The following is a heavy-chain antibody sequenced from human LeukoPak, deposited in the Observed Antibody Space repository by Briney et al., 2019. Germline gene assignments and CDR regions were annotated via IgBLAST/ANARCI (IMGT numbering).Heavy chain of an antibody. Sequence: SQTLSLTCTVSGDSISGNFYFWSWIRQTAGKGLEWIGRIYASGAASYNPSLKSRVTISVDTSKNQYFLKLKSVTAADTAVYYCARESVYYYGPFDPWGQGTRVIVSP. CDR3: ARESVYYYGPFDP. CDR1: GDSISGNFYF. CDR2: IYASGAA. V-gene: IGHV4-61*02. D-gene: IGHD3-22*01. J-gene: IGHJ5*02.